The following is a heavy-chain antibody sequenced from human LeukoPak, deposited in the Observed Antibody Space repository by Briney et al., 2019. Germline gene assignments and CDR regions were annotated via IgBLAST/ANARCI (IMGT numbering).Heavy chain of an antibody. J-gene: IGHJ4*02. D-gene: IGHD6-19*01. CDR2: IYTSGSS. CDR3: ARDISVAGSFLLFDY. Sequence: PSETLSLTCTVSGGSISSYYWSWIRKPAGKGLEWIGRIYTSGSSNSNPSLKSRVTMSADTSKNQFSLKLSSVTAADTAVYYCARDISVAGSFLLFDYWGQGTLVTVSS. V-gene: IGHV4-4*07. CDR1: GGSISSYY.